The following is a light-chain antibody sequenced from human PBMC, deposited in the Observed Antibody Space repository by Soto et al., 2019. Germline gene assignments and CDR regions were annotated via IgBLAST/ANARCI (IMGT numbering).Light chain of an antibody. J-gene: IGLJ2*01. CDR2: SNN. CDR3: AAWDDSLNGVV. Sequence: QSVLTQPPSASGTPGQRVTISCSGSSSNIGSYTVNWYQQLPGTAPKLLIYSNNQRPSGVPDRFSGSKSGTSVSLAISGLQSEDEADYYCAAWDDSLNGVVFGGGTKLTV. V-gene: IGLV1-44*01. CDR1: SSNIGSYT.